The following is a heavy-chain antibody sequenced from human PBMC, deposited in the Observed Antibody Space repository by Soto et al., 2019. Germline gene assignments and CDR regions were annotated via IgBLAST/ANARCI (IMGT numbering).Heavy chain of an antibody. J-gene: IGHJ6*02. Sequence: ASVKVSCKVSGYXLTELSMHWVRQAPGKGLEWMGGFDPEDGETIYAQKFQGRVTMTEGTSTDTAYMELSSLRSEDTAVYYCATNRGRGYSYGPYYYYYGMDVWGQGTTVTVSS. V-gene: IGHV1-24*01. D-gene: IGHD5-18*01. CDR2: FDPEDGET. CDR3: ATNRGRGYSYGPYYYYYGMDV. CDR1: GYXLTELS.